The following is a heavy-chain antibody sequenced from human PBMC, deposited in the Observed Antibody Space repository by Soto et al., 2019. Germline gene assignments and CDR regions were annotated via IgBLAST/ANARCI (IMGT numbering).Heavy chain of an antibody. J-gene: IGHJ4*02. CDR2: ISGSGGST. CDR1: GFTFSSYA. D-gene: IGHD6-13*01. CDR3: AKAFSWYDY. Sequence: EVQLLESGGGLIQPGGSLRLSCAASGFTFSSYAMNWVRQAPGKGLEWVSGISGSGGSTYYADSVKGRFTISRDNSKKPLYLQMRRLRAEDTAVYYCAKAFSWYDYWGQGTLVTVSS. V-gene: IGHV3-23*01.